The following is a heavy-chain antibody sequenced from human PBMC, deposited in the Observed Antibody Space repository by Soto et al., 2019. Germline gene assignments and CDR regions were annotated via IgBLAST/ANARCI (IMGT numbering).Heavy chain of an antibody. V-gene: IGHV4-61*01. CDR3: ATGSGSSLFDY. CDR2: IYYSGST. J-gene: IGHJ4*02. D-gene: IGHD1-26*01. Sequence: QVQLQESGPGLVKPSETLSLTCTVSGGSVSSGSYYWSWIRQPPGKGLEWIGYIYYSGSTNYNPSLKSRVTISVDTSKNQFSLKLSSVTAADTAVYYCATGSGSSLFDYWGQGTLVTVSS. CDR1: GGSVSSGSYY.